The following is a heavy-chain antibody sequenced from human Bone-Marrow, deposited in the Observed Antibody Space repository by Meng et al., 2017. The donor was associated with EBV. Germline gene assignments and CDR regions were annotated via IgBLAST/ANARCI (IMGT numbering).Heavy chain of an antibody. D-gene: IGHD5-12*01. CDR2: INPNSGGT. Sequence: VQRVQVGAEWKKPGDSLKVSWNAYGFNFTGYDIHWVRQAPGQGLEWVAWINPNSGGTNYAEKFQGRVTMTRDTSNTTAFMELSSLKADDTAVYYCAMGLATAFDYWGQGTLVTVSS. CDR3: AMGLATAFDY. J-gene: IGHJ4*02. V-gene: IGHV1-2*02. CDR1: GFNFTGYD.